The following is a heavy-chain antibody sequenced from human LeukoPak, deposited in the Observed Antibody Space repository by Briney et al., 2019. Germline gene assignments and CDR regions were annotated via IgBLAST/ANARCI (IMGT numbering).Heavy chain of an antibody. D-gene: IGHD5-18*01. CDR3: AKNEGGWYSYGYSLDY. J-gene: IGHJ4*02. CDR2: ISSDGSNK. Sequence: GGSLRLSCAASGFTFSSYEMNWVRQAPGKGLEWVAVISSDGSNKYYADSVKGRLTISRDNSQNTLYLQMNSLRDEDTAVYYCAKNEGGWYSYGYSLDYWGQGTLVTVSS. V-gene: IGHV3-30*18. CDR1: GFTFSSYE.